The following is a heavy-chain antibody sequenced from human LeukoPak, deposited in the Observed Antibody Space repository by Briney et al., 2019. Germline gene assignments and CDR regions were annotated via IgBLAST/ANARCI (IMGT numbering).Heavy chain of an antibody. CDR1: GFRIRDYY. CDR3: ARDRAANQDWVEFDP. V-gene: IGHV3-66*03. D-gene: IGHD3/OR15-3a*01. CDR2: IRDSGEA. J-gene: IGHJ5*02. Sequence: GSLKLSCAVSGFRIRDYYISWVRQASGEGLEVVGLIRDSGEAFYADFARGRFAISRDESENTLYLQMNSLRVEDTAVYFCARDRAANQDWVEFDPWGQGTPVIVSS.